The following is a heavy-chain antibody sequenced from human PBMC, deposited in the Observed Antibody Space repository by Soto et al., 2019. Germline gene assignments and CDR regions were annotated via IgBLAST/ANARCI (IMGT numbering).Heavy chain of an antibody. CDR2: IYPDDSDT. J-gene: IGHJ6*02. D-gene: IGHD2-21*01. Sequence: GESLKISCETSGYNFATSWVAWVRQMPGKGLEWIGIIYPDDSDTVYSPSFRGQVTSSVDKSISTAYLQWSSLKASDTATYYCAKHQTGTLSAMDVWGQGTTVTVSS. CDR3: AKHQTGTLSAMDV. V-gene: IGHV5-51*01. CDR1: GYNFATSW.